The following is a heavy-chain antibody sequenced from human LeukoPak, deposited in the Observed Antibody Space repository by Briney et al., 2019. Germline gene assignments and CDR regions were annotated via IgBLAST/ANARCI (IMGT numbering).Heavy chain of an antibody. J-gene: IGHJ6*03. CDR3: ARARDYYYYMDV. CDR1: GYTFTGYY. CDR2: INPNSGGT. V-gene: IGHV1-2*02. Sequence: ASVKVSCKASGYTFTGYYMHWVRQAPGQGLEWMGWINPNSGGTNYAQKFQGRVTMTRDTSISTAYMELSRLRSDDTAVYYCARARDYYYYMDVWGKGTTVTVSS.